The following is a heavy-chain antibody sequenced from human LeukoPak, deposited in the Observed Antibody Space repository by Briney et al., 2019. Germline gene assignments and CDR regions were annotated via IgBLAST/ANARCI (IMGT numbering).Heavy chain of an antibody. CDR2: IIPILGIA. CDR3: ARDRGSSGWTDYYYYGMDV. V-gene: IGHV1-69*04. Sequence: SVKDSCKASGGTFSSYAISWVRQAPGQGLEWMGRIIPILGIANYAQKFQGRVTITADKSTSTAYMELSSLRSEDTAVYYCARDRGSSGWTDYYYYGMDVWGQGTTVTVSS. CDR1: GGTFSSYA. D-gene: IGHD6-19*01. J-gene: IGHJ6*02.